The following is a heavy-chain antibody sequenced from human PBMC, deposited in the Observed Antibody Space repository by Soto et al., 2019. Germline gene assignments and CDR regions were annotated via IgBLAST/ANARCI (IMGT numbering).Heavy chain of an antibody. CDR1: GFSLNTSGVG. Sequence: QITLKESGPTLVKATQTLTLTCTFSGFSLNTSGVGVGWIRQPPGKALEWLALIYWDDDNRYSPSLKSRLTVTQDTSKNHVVLTMTNMDPVDTATYYCAHRPSPGGGRFSTWFDPWGQGTLVTVSS. CDR3: AHRPSPGGGRFSTWFDP. J-gene: IGHJ5*02. D-gene: IGHD2-15*01. CDR2: IYWDDDN. V-gene: IGHV2-5*02.